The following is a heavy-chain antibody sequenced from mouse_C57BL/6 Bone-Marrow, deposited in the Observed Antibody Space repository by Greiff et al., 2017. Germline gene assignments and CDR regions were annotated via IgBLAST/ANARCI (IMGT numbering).Heavy chain of an antibody. CDR2: ISNLASSI. J-gene: IGHJ4*01. Sequence: EVNVVESGGGLVQPGGSLKLSCAASGFTFSDYGMAWVRQAPRKGPEWVAFISNLASSIYYADTVTGRFTISRENAKNTLYLEMSSLRSEDTAMYYCARRDGYLYSMDYWGQGTSVTVSS. CDR3: ARRDGYLYSMDY. D-gene: IGHD2-3*01. V-gene: IGHV5-15*01. CDR1: GFTFSDYG.